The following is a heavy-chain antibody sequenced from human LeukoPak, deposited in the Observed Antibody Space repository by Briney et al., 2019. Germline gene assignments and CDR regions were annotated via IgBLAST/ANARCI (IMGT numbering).Heavy chain of an antibody. V-gene: IGHV3-23*01. CDR3: AKGSHYGDLLFEY. Sequence: GGSLRLSCAASGFTFSKYAMSWVRQAPEKGLEWVSALSGSADRTYYADSVKGRFTISRDNSKNTVYLQMNSLRAEDTAVYYCAKGSHYGDLLFEYWGQGTLVTVSS. CDR2: LSGSADRT. D-gene: IGHD4-17*01. CDR1: GFTFSKYA. J-gene: IGHJ4*02.